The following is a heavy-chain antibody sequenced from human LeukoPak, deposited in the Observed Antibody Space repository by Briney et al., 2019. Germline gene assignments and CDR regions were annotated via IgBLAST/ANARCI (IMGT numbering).Heavy chain of an antibody. J-gene: IGHJ4*02. CDR2: ISTYNGNT. CDR1: GYTFTSYG. CDR3: ARSCGGGSCYFIY. V-gene: IGHV1-18*01. D-gene: IGHD2-15*01. Sequence: GASVKVSCKASGYTFTSYGITWVRQAPGQGLEWMGCISTYNGNTNYAQKLQDRVTMTTDTSTSTAYMELRSLRSDDTAMYYCARSCGGGSCYFIYWGQGTLVTVSS.